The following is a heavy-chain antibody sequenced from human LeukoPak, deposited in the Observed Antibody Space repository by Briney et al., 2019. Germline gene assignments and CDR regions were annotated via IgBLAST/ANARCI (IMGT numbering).Heavy chain of an antibody. J-gene: IGHJ3*02. CDR1: AFIFSGHW. CDR3: AKPVRWTMGAFDI. V-gene: IGHV3-7*03. D-gene: IGHD4/OR15-4a*01. CDR2: IKEDGSER. Sequence: GGSLRLSCEGSAFIFSGHWMNWVRQTPGKGLEWVASIKEDGSERQYVDSVKGRFSISRDNTKGSLFLQLNSLRAEDTAVYYCAKPVRWTMGAFDIWGQGTMVTVSS.